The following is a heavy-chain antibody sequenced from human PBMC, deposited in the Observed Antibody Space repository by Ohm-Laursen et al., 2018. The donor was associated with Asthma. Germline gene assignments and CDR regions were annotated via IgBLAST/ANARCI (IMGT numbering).Heavy chain of an antibody. CDR3: ARDLMSYGSGWFDP. D-gene: IGHD5-18*01. CDR2: IYHSGST. Sequence: PGTLSLTWAVSGGSISSSNWWSWVRQPPGKGLEWIGEIYHSGSTNYNPSLKSRVTISVDKSKNQFSLKLSSVTAADTAVYYCARDLMSYGSGWFDPWGQGTLVTVSS. J-gene: IGHJ5*02. CDR1: GGSISSSNW. V-gene: IGHV4-4*03.